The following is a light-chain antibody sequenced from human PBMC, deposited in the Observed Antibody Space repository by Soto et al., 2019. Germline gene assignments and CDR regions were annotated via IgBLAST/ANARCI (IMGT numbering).Light chain of an antibody. CDR2: DDD. CDR3: QAYDSSLSAYI. V-gene: IGLV1-40*01. Sequence: QSVLTQPPSVSGAPGQRVTISCTGSSSNIGAGYGAQWYQQLPGTAPKLLIYDDDDRPSGVPDRFSGSRSGTSASLALTGLQAEDEADYYCQAYDSSLSAYIFGTGTRSP. J-gene: IGLJ1*01. CDR1: SSNIGAGYG.